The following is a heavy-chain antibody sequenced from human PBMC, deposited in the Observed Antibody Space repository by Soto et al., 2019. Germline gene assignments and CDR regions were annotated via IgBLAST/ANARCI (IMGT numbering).Heavy chain of an antibody. V-gene: IGHV4-31*03. J-gene: IGHJ6*02. CDR3: ARVGTSYARRGLDV. Sequence: SETLSLTCNVSGGAIDSGCYYWCWIRQHPGKGPQWIGYIYYSGSTYYNPSLKSRVSISIDTSKNQFSLELISVTAADTAVYYCARVGTSYARRGLDVCGQGNTLTVSS. CDR1: GGAIDSGCYY. CDR2: IYYSGST. D-gene: IGHD7-27*01.